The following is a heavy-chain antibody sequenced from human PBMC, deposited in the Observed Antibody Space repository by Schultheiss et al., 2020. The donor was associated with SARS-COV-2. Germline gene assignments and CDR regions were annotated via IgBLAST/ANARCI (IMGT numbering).Heavy chain of an antibody. CDR3: AKGMQQLHFDY. CDR2: IWYDGSNK. V-gene: IGHV3-33*06. D-gene: IGHD6-13*01. Sequence: GGSLRLSCAASGFTFSSYGMHWVRQAPGKGLEWVAVIWYDGSNKYYADSVKGRFTISRDNSKNTLYLQMNSLRAEDTAVYYCAKGMQQLHFDYWGQGTLGTVSS. J-gene: IGHJ4*02. CDR1: GFTFSSYG.